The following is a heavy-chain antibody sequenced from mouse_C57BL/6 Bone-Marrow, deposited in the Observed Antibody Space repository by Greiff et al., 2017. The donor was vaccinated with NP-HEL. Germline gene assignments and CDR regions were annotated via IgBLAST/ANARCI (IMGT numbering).Heavy chain of an antibody. CDR2: IHPNSGST. Sequence: QVQLQQPGAELVKPGASVKLSCKASGYTFTSYCMHWVKQRPGQGLEWIGMIHPNSGSTNYNEKFKSKATLTVDKSSSTAYMQLSSLTSEDSAVYYCARSLYYYGSGRFAYWGQGTLVTVSA. J-gene: IGHJ3*01. CDR1: GYTFTSYC. V-gene: IGHV1-64*01. D-gene: IGHD1-1*01. CDR3: ARSLYYYGSGRFAY.